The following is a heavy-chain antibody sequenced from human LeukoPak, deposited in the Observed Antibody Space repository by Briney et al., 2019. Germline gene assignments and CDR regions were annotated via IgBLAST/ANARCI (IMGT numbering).Heavy chain of an antibody. V-gene: IGHV3-30-3*01. Sequence: GGSLRLSCAASGFTFSSYAMHWVRQAPGKGLEWVAVISYDGSNKYYADSVKGRFTISRDNSKNTLYLQMNSLRAEDTAVYYCARVRSSTMIGPFDYWGQGTLVTVSS. J-gene: IGHJ4*02. CDR1: GFTFSSYA. CDR3: ARVRSSTMIGPFDY. CDR2: ISYDGSNK. D-gene: IGHD3-10*02.